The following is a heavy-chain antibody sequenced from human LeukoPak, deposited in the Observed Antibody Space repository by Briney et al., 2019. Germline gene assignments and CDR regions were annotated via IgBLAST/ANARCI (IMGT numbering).Heavy chain of an antibody. CDR3: ARVGCSSTSCYSYFDY. D-gene: IGHD2-2*01. J-gene: IGHJ4*02. CDR2: IYYSGST. V-gene: IGHV4-59*11. Sequence: SETLSLTCTVSGGSISSHYWSWIRQPPGKGLEWIGYIYYSGSTNYNPSLKSRVAISVDTSKNQFSLKLSSVTAADTAVYYCARVGCSSTSCYSYFDYWGQGTLVTVSS. CDR1: GGSISSHY.